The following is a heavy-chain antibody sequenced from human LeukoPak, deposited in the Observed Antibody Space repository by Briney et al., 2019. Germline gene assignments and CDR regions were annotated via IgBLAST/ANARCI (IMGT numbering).Heavy chain of an antibody. CDR1: GYTFTGYY. J-gene: IGHJ6*03. V-gene: IGHV1-2*02. Sequence: ASVKVSCEASGYTFTGYYMHWVRQAPGQGLEWMGWINPNSGGTNYAQKFQGRVTMTRDTSISTAYMELSRLRSDDTAVYYCARGMEPYYYMDVWGKGTTVTVSS. CDR3: ARGMEPYYYMDV. CDR2: INPNSGGT. D-gene: IGHD1-26*01.